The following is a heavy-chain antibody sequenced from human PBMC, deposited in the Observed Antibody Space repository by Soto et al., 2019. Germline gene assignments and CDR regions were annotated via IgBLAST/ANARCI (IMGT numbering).Heavy chain of an antibody. D-gene: IGHD2-2*01. V-gene: IGHV1-18*01. CDR3: ARVVPGAEAWFGP. Sequence: GASVRVSCKTSGYTFSNYGITWVRQAPGQPLEWLGWISLYSDGTNYAQKFQGRVSMTTDTSTTTAYMELRSLRSDDTAVYYCARVVPGAEAWFGPWGQGTLVTVSS. J-gene: IGHJ5*02. CDR2: ISLYSDGT. CDR1: GYTFSNYG.